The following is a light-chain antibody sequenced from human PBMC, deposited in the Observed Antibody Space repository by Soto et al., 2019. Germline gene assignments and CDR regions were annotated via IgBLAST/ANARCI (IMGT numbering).Light chain of an antibody. CDR2: DAS. CDR3: QQYNSYSGT. Sequence: DIQMTQSPSTLSASVGDRVTITCRASQSISSWLAWYQQKPGKAPKLLIYDASSLEGGVPSRFSCRGSGTEFTLTISSLQPDDFATYFCQQYNSYSGTFGQGTKVEIK. J-gene: IGKJ1*01. V-gene: IGKV1-5*01. CDR1: QSISSW.